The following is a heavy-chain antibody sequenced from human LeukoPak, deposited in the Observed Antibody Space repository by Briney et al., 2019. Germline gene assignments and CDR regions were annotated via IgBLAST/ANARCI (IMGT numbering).Heavy chain of an antibody. J-gene: IGHJ4*02. CDR3: AKRGGYDYGSHFDH. D-gene: IGHD5-18*01. V-gene: IGHV3-23*01. CDR2: ISGSGANT. Sequence: GGSLRLSCTTSGCTFSTYVMAWVRQARGKGLEGVSSISGSGANTNYADSGKGRLTNSRDSSNNTLYLHMDRPRVDHTAVYLCAKRGGYDYGSHFDHWAKGALVPV. CDR1: GCTFSTYV.